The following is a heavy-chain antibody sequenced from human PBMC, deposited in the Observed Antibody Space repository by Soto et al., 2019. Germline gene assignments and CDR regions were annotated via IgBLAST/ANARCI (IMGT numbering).Heavy chain of an antibody. CDR2: ISGRGDNT. Sequence: VGSLRLSCASSKFTFSTYAMTWVRQSPGKWLEWVSDISGRGDNTYYADSVKGRFTISRDNSKSTLYLQMNSLRAEDTAVYYCAKAMVHCPGTRCKRYFEKWDRATMVNVSS. V-gene: IGHV3-23*01. CDR3: AKAMVHCPGTRCKRYFEK. J-gene: IGHJ4*02. CDR1: KFTFSTYA. D-gene: IGHD3-10*01.